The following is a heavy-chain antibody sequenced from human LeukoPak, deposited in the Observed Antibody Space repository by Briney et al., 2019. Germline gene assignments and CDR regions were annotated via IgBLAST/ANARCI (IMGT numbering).Heavy chain of an antibody. J-gene: IGHJ4*02. V-gene: IGHV3-11*01. CDR3: ASGVPADYYDSSGYLPYY. Sequence: GGSLRLSCAASGFTFSDYYMSWIRQAPGKGLEWVSYISSSGSTIYYADSVKGRFTISRDNAKNSLYLQMNSLRAEDTSVYYCASGVPADYYDSSGYLPYYSGQGTLVTVSS. D-gene: IGHD3-22*01. CDR2: ISSSGSTI. CDR1: GFTFSDYY.